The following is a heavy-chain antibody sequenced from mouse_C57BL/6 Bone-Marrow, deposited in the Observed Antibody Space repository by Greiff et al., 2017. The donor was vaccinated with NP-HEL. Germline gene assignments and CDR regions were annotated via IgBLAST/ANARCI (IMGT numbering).Heavy chain of an antibody. CDR1: GFSLTSYA. CDR3: ARITTVVAPYYYDMDY. J-gene: IGHJ4*01. Sequence: VKLVESGPGLVAPSQSLSITCTVSGFSLTSYAISWVRQPPGKGLEWLGVIWTGGGTNYNSALKSRLSISKDNSKSQVFLKMNSLQTDDTARYYCARITTVVAPYYYDMDYWGQGTSVTVSS. V-gene: IGHV2-9-1*01. D-gene: IGHD1-1*01. CDR2: IWTGGGT.